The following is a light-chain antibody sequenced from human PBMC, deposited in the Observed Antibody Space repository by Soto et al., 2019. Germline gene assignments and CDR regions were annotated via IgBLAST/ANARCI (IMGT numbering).Light chain of an antibody. Sequence: EIVFTQSPGNLSLSPGERATLSCSASQSVSSSYLAWYQQKPGQAPRLLIYGASSRATGIPDRFSGSGSGTDFTLTISRLEPEDFAVYYCQQYGGSLTFGGGTKVDIK. CDR2: GAS. CDR3: QQYGGSLT. V-gene: IGKV3-20*01. CDR1: QSVSSSY. J-gene: IGKJ4*01.